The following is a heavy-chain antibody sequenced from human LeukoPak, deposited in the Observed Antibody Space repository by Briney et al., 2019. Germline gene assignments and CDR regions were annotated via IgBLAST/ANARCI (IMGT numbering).Heavy chain of an antibody. CDR3: ARDSSSSWEQNY. CDR1: GFTVSTTY. V-gene: IGHV3-53*01. J-gene: IGHJ4*02. CDR2: IYVDGRT. D-gene: IGHD6-13*01. Sequence: PGGSLRLSCAASGFTVSTTYMSWVRQAPGKGLEWVSLIYVDGRTYYADSVKGRFTISRDNSKNTLYLQMNSLRAEDTAVYYCARDSSSSWEQNYWGQGTLVTVSS.